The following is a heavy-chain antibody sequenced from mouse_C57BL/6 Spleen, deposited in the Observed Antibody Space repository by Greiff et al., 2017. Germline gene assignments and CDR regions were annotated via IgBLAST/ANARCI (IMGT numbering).Heavy chain of an antibody. V-gene: IGHV1-55*01. CDR1: GYTFTSYW. Sequence: QVQLKQPGAELVKPGASVKLSCKASGYTFTSYWITWVKQRPGQGLEWIGDIYPGSGSTNYNEKFKSKATLTVDTSSSTAYMQLSSLTSEDSAVYYCARRELGLDSYAMDYWGQGTSVTVSS. D-gene: IGHD4-1*01. CDR3: ARRELGLDSYAMDY. J-gene: IGHJ4*01. CDR2: IYPGSGST.